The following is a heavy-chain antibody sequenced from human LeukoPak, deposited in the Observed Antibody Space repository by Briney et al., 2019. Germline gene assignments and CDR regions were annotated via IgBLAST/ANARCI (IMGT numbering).Heavy chain of an antibody. CDR1: GYTLTELS. V-gene: IGHV1-24*01. Sequence: ASVKVSCKVCGYTLTELSMHWVRQAPGKGLEWMGGFDPEDGDTINAQKFQGRVTMTEDTSTDTAYMELSSLRPEDTAVYYCATDGDRYGYELDYWGQGTLVSVSS. J-gene: IGHJ4*02. CDR3: ATDGDRYGYELDY. D-gene: IGHD5-18*01. CDR2: FDPEDGDT.